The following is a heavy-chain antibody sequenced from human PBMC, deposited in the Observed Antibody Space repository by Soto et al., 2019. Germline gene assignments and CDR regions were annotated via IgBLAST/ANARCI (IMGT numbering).Heavy chain of an antibody. J-gene: IGHJ4*02. Sequence: QVQLVESGGGVVQPGRSLRLSCAASGFSFSSYGMHWVRQAPGKGLEWVAVIWYDGSNKYYADSVKGRFTISRDNSKNTLYLQMNSVRAEDTAVYDCARGGQRGYSGYDLGYWGQGTLVTVSS. CDR2: IWYDGSNK. D-gene: IGHD5-12*01. CDR1: GFSFSSYG. V-gene: IGHV3-33*01. CDR3: ARGGQRGYSGYDLGY.